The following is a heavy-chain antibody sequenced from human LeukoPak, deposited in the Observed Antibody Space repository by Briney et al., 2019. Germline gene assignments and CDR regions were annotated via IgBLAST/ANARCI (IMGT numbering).Heavy chain of an antibody. V-gene: IGHV5-51*01. Sequence: GESLKISCKGSGYSFTSYWIGWVRQMPGKGLEWMGIIYPGDSDTRYSPSFQGQVTISADKSISTAYLQWSSLKASDTAMYYCARQLWFGELLSHGMDVWGQGTTVTVSS. CDR1: GYSFTSYW. D-gene: IGHD3-10*01. CDR2: IYPGDSDT. J-gene: IGHJ6*02. CDR3: ARQLWFGELLSHGMDV.